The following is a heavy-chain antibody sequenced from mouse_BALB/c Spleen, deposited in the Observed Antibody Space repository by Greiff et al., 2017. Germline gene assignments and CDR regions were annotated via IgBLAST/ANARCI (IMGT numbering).Heavy chain of an antibody. Sequence: DVKLVESGPDLVKPSQSLSLTCTVTGYSITSGYSWHWIRQFPGNKLEWMGYIHYSGSTNYNPSLKSRISITRDTSKNQFFLQLNSVTTEDTATYYCARSLYGSSYDYAMDYWGQGTSVTVSS. V-gene: IGHV3-1*02. D-gene: IGHD1-1*01. CDR2: IHYSGST. CDR3: ARSLYGSSYDYAMDY. CDR1: GYSITSGYS. J-gene: IGHJ4*01.